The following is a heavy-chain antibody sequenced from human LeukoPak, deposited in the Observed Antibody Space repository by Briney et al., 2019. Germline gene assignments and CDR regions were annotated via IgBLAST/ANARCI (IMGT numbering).Heavy chain of an antibody. D-gene: IGHD5-12*01. CDR3: AHTDIVATNYGY. V-gene: IGHV2-5*02. CDR1: GFSLSTSGVG. Sequence: SGPTRVKPTQTLTLTCTFTGFSLSTSGVGVGWIRQPPGKALEWLALIYCVDDKRYSPSLQRRLPLTWTPSKNHLVLTMTNMDPVYTATYYCAHTDIVATNYGYWGQGTLVTVSS. J-gene: IGHJ4*02. CDR2: IYCVDDK.